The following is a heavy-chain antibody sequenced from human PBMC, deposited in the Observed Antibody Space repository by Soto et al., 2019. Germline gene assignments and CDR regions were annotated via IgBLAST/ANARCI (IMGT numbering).Heavy chain of an antibody. V-gene: IGHV3-30-3*01. CDR3: ARDPGTRYFDY. CDR2: ISCDGSNK. Sequence: GGSLRLSWAASGFTFSSYAMRWVRQAPGKGLEWVAVISCDGSNKYYADSVKGRFTISRDNSKNTLYLQMNSLRAEDTAVYYCARDPGTRYFDYWGQGTLVTVSS. J-gene: IGHJ4*02. CDR1: GFTFSSYA.